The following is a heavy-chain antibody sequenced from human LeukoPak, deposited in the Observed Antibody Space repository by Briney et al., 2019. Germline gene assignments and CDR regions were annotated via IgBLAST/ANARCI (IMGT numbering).Heavy chain of an antibody. CDR2: IWYDGSNK. D-gene: IGHD6-19*01. V-gene: IGHV3-33*01. CDR1: GFTFSSYG. Sequence: GGSLRLSCAASGFTFSSYGMHWVRQAPGKGLEWVAVIWYDGSNKYYADSVKGRFTISRDNSKNTVCLQMNSLRVEDTAVYYCARDPSGSGWSLNNWGQGTLVTVS. CDR3: ARDPSGSGWSLNN. J-gene: IGHJ4*02.